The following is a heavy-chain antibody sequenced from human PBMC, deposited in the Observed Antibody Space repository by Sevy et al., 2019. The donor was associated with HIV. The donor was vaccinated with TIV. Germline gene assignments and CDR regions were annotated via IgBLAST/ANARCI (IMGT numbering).Heavy chain of an antibody. J-gene: IGHJ4*02. D-gene: IGHD3-3*01. CDR1: GFTFSNAW. Sequence: GGSLRLSCAASGFTFSNAWMTWVRQVPGKGLEWVGRIKSKSDGGTTDYAGPVKGRFTISRDDSKNTLSLQMNSLKTEDAAVYYCTTKGDFWSGYQYFEYWGQGTLVTVSS. CDR2: IKSKSDGGTT. CDR3: TTKGDFWSGYQYFEY. V-gene: IGHV3-15*01.